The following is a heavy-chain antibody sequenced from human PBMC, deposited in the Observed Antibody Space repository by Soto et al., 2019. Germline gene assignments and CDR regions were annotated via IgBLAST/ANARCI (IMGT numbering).Heavy chain of an antibody. CDR2: INAGNGNT. Sequence: GASVKVSYKASGYTFTSYAMHWVRQAPGQRLEWMGWINAGNGNTKYSQKFQGRVTITRDTSASTAYMELSSLRSEDTAVYYCARPGSSTSCYSLSHWFDPWGQGTLVTVSS. CDR3: ARPGSSTSCYSLSHWFDP. D-gene: IGHD2-2*01. V-gene: IGHV1-3*01. J-gene: IGHJ5*02. CDR1: GYTFTSYA.